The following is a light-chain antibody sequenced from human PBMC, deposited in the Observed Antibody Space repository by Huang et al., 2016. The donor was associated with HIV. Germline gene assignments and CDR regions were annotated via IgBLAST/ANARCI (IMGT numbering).Light chain of an antibody. CDR3: HQYGSSKAT. J-gene: IGKJ1*01. V-gene: IGKV3-20*01. CDR1: QSVVSGY. Sequence: VLTQSPGSVSVSLGDRVTVSCRASQSVVSGYLAWYQQKAGQSPRLLVSGTSSRASGIPSRFSGSGSGTEFTLTISRLEPEDFGVYYCHQYGSSKATFGQGTKVDI. CDR2: GTS.